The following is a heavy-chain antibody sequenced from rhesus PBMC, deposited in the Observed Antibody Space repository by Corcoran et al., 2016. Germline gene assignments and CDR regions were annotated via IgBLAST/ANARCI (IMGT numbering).Heavy chain of an antibody. CDR3: ARDKEAGYSGSWSGLDS. CDR2: ISYDGIKK. V-gene: IGHV3-54*02. J-gene: IGHJ6*01. CDR1: GFTFSSYG. Sequence: EVQLVESGGGLVQPGGSLRLSCAASGFTFSSYGMHWVRQAPGKGLEWVAFISYDGIKKYYADSVKDRFTISRENSKNMLYLQMNNLKLEDTAVYYCARDKEAGYSGSWSGLDSWGQGVVVTVSS. D-gene: IGHD6-25*01.